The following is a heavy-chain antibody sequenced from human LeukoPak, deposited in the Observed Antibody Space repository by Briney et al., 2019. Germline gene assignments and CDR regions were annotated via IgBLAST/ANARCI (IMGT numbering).Heavy chain of an antibody. D-gene: IGHD3-22*01. Sequence: ASVKVSCKASGYTFTSYGISWVRQAPGQGLEWMGWISAYNGNTNYAQKLQGRVTMTTDTSTSTAYMELRNLRSDDTAVYYCARETYYYDSSGYYYAQGAFDIWGQWTMVTVSS. CDR2: ISAYNGNT. CDR1: GYTFTSYG. J-gene: IGHJ3*02. V-gene: IGHV1-18*01. CDR3: ARETYYYDSSGYYYAQGAFDI.